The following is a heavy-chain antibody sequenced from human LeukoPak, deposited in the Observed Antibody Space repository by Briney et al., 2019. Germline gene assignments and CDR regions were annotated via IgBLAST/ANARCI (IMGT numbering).Heavy chain of an antibody. CDR1: GFTFSSYA. D-gene: IGHD2-15*01. V-gene: IGHV3-30-3*01. Sequence: GGSLRLSCAASGFTFSSYAMHWVRQAPGKGLEWVAVISYDGSNKYYADSVKGRFTISRDNSKNTLYLQMNSLRAEDTAVYYCARDAPGYCSGGSCYHYYGMDVWGQGTTVTVSS. CDR2: ISYDGSNK. J-gene: IGHJ6*02. CDR3: ARDAPGYCSGGSCYHYYGMDV.